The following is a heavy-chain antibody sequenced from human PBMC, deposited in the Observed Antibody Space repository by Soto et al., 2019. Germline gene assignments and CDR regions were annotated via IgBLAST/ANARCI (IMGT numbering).Heavy chain of an antibody. J-gene: IGHJ5*02. CDR1: GYTFTGYY. Sequence: ASVKVSCKASGYTFTGYYMHWGRQAPGQGLEWMGWINPNSGGTNYAQKFQGRVTMTRDTSISTAYMELSRLRSDDTAVYYCARVTRRGQGSRGGWFDPWGQGTLVTVSS. V-gene: IGHV1-2*02. CDR2: INPNSGGT. CDR3: ARVTRRGQGSRGGWFDP. D-gene: IGHD3-10*01.